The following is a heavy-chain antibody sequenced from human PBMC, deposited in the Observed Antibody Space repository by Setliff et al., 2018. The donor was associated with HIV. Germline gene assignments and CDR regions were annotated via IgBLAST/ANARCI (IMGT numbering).Heavy chain of an antibody. CDR3: AREIQNCGGNHYYCYMDV. CDR1: GFIFGTYD. J-gene: IGHJ6*03. D-gene: IGHD2-15*01. V-gene: IGHV3-13*01. CDR2: MGLLGDT. Sequence: GGSLRLSCAASGFIFGTYDMHWVRQVAGKGLEWVSAMGLLGDTYYADSVKGRFTISREDAKNSLYPQMNSLRAGDTAVYYCAREIQNCGGNHYYCYMDVWGKGTTVTVSS.